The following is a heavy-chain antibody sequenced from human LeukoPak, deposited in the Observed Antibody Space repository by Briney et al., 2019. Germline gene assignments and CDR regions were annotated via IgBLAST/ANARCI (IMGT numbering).Heavy chain of an antibody. V-gene: IGHV3-48*02. CDR2: ISGSTSAV. D-gene: IGHD4/OR15-4a*01. CDR1: GFTFTSYG. J-gene: IGHJ4*02. Sequence: GGSLRLSCAASGFTFTSYGIHWVRQAPGKGLEWVSYISGSTSAVYYADSVRGRFTISRDNAKNSLYLQMNSLRDDDTAVYYCARRERQSANYYYFDYWGQGTLVTVSS. CDR3: ARRERQSANYYYFDY.